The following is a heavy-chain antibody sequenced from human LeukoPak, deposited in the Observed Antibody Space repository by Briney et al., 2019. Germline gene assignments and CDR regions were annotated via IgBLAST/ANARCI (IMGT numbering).Heavy chain of an antibody. CDR1: GGTFSSCA. CDR2: IIPIFGTA. CDR3: ARTNYGSGSYEDGMDV. V-gene: IGHV1-69*13. D-gene: IGHD3-10*01. Sequence: SVKVSCKASGGTFSSCAISWVRQAPGQGLEWMGGIIPIFGTANYAQKFQGRVTITADESTSTAYMELSSLRSEDTAVYYCARTNYGSGSYEDGMDVWGQGTAVTVSS. J-gene: IGHJ6*02.